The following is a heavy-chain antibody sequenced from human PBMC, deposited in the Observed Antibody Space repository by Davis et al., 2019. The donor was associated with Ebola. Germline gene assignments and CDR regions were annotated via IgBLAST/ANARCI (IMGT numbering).Heavy chain of an antibody. CDR3: AKGLLQYSSLGAFDI. CDR1: GVTFRTYG. CDR2: IRYDGDNK. V-gene: IGHV3-30*02. J-gene: IGHJ3*02. Sequence: GESLKISCAASGVTFRTYGMHWVRQAPGKGLEWVAFIRYDGDNKYYADSVKGRFTISRDNSKKTLFLQMNSLRLEDTAVYYCAKGLLQYSSLGAFDIWGQGTMVTVSP. D-gene: IGHD6-19*01.